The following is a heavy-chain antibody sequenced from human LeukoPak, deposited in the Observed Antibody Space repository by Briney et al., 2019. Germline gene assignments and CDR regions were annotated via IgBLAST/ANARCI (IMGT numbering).Heavy chain of an antibody. J-gene: IGHJ6*03. V-gene: IGHV4-39*07. CDR2: IYYSGST. D-gene: IGHD2-2*01. Sequence: SETLSLTCTVSGGSISSSSYYWGWIRQPPGNGLEWIGSIYYSGSTNYNPSLKSRVTISVDTSKNQFSLKLSSVTAADTAVYYCARQLPDYYYYYMDVWGKGTTVTVSS. CDR3: ARQLPDYYYYYMDV. CDR1: GGSISSSSYY.